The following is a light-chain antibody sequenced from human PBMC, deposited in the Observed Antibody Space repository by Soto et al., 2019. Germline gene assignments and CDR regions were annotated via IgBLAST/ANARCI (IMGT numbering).Light chain of an antibody. CDR3: QHYDNLPRLT. CDR2: DAF. CDR1: QDISNI. V-gene: IGKV1-33*01. J-gene: IGKJ4*01. Sequence: DIQMTQSPSSLSASLGDRVTITCQASQDISNILNWYQQKPGKAPKLLIYDAFILETGVPSRFSGSGSGTDFTLTISGLQPEDIATYYCQHYDNLPRLTFGGGTKVEIK.